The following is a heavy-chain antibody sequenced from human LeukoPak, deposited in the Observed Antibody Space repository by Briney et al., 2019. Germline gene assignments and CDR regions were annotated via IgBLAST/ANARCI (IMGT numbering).Heavy chain of an antibody. CDR2: IYHSGST. J-gene: IGHJ2*01. Sequence: SQTLSLTCAVSGGSISSGGYSWSWIRQPPGKGLEWIGYIYHSGSTYYNPSLKSRVTISVDRSKNQFSLKLSSVTAADTAVYYCARVRNDYGDYGAYWYFDLWGRGTLVTVS. CDR3: ARVRNDYGDYGAYWYFDL. CDR1: GGSISSGGYS. V-gene: IGHV4-30-2*01. D-gene: IGHD4-17*01.